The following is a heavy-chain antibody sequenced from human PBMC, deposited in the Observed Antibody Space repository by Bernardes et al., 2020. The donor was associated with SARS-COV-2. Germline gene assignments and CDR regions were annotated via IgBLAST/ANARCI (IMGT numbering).Heavy chain of an antibody. CDR2: INHSGST. Sequence: SETLSLTCAVYGGSFSGYYWSWIRQPPGKGLEWIGEINHSGSTNYNPSLKSRVTISVDTSKNQFSLKLSSVTAADTAVYYCARAKRERNCSSTSCYSTRARGAFDIWGQGTMVTVSS. V-gene: IGHV4-34*01. D-gene: IGHD2-2*02. CDR1: GGSFSGYY. J-gene: IGHJ3*02. CDR3: ARAKRERNCSSTSCYSTRARGAFDI.